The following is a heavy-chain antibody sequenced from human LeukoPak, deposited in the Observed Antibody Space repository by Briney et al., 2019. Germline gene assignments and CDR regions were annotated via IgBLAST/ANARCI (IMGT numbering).Heavy chain of an antibody. D-gene: IGHD3-3*01. V-gene: IGHV3-43*01. CDR3: AKDMSGREWLYAFDI. J-gene: IGHJ3*02. CDR2: ISWDGGST. CDR1: GFTFDDYT. Sequence: GGSLRLSCAASGFTFDDYTMHWVRQAPGKGLEWVSLISWDGGSTYYADSVKGRFTISRDNSKNSLYLQMNSLRTEDTALYYCAKDMSGREWLYAFDIWGQGTMVTASS.